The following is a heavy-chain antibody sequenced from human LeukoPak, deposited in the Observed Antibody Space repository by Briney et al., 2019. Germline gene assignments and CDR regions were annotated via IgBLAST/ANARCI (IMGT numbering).Heavy chain of an antibody. Sequence: PGGSLRLSCAASGFTFSSYAMSWVRQAPGKGLEWVSAISGSGGSTYYADSVKGRFTISRDNSKNTLYLQMNSLRAEDTAVYYCAKARDYDYVWGSYRFGHNYYYYMDVWGKGTTVTVSS. V-gene: IGHV3-23*01. CDR3: AKARDYDYVWGSYRFGHNYYYYMDV. CDR2: ISGSGGST. J-gene: IGHJ6*03. D-gene: IGHD3-16*02. CDR1: GFTFSSYA.